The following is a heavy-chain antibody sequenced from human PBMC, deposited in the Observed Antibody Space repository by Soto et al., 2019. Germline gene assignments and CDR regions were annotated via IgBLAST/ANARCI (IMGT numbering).Heavy chain of an antibody. V-gene: IGHV4-4*02. J-gene: IGHJ5*02. D-gene: IGHD1-26*01. Sequence: SETLSLTCAVSGGSISSSNWRSWVRQPPGKGLEWIGEIYHSGSTNYNPSLKSRVTISVDKSKNQFSLKLSSVTAADTAVYYCARDRGASGSYSFDPWGQGTLVTVSS. CDR2: IYHSGST. CDR1: GGSISSSNW. CDR3: ARDRGASGSYSFDP.